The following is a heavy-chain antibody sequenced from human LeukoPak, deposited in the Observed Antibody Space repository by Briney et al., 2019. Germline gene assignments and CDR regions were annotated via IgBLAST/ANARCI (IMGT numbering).Heavy chain of an antibody. CDR2: INPNSGGT. CDR1: GYTFTGYY. V-gene: IGHV1-2*02. Sequence: GASVKVSCKASGYTFTGYYMHWVRQAPGQGLEWMGWINPNSGGTNYAQKFQGRVTMTRDTSISTAYMEVSRLRSDDTAVYYSARVFYAKDIVVVPAYYYYYLDVWGKGTTVTVSS. D-gene: IGHD2-2*01. J-gene: IGHJ6*03. CDR3: ARVFYAKDIVVVPAYYYYYLDV.